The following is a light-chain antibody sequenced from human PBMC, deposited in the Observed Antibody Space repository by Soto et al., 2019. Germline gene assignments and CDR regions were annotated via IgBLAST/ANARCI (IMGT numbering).Light chain of an antibody. CDR3: AAWDDSLNARYV. CDR2: SNS. V-gene: IGLV1-44*01. J-gene: IGLJ1*01. Sequence: QTVVTQPPSASGTPGQRVTISCSGSSSNIATKSVNWYQQLPGTAPKLLIYSNSQRSSGVPDRFSGSKSGTSASLAICGLQSEDEADYYCAAWDDSLNARYVFGTGTKVTVL. CDR1: SSNIATKS.